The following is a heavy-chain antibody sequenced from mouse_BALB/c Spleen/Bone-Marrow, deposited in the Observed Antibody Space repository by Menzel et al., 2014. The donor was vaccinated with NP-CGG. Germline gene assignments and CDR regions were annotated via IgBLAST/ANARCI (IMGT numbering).Heavy chain of an antibody. CDR2: INPDSSTI. CDR1: GFDFSRYW. Sequence: EVQGVESGGGLVQPGGSLKLSCAASGFDFSRYWMSWVRQAPGKGLEWIGGINPDSSTINYTPSLKDKFIISRDNAKNTPYLQMSKVRSEDTALYYCARNWDVRFDYWGQGTTLTVSS. V-gene: IGHV4-1*02. J-gene: IGHJ2*01. CDR3: ARNWDVRFDY. D-gene: IGHD4-1*01.